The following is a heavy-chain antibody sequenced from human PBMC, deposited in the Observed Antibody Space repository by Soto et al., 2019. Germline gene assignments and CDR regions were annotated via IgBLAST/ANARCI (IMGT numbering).Heavy chain of an antibody. J-gene: IGHJ4*02. CDR3: ARGISMIVQVQRDAPDKYYFDS. V-gene: IGHV4-34*01. D-gene: IGHD3-22*01. CDR1: GGSFSGYF. CDR2: INHSGST. Sequence: SETLSLTCAVYGGSFSGYFWSWIRQPPGKGLEWIGEINHSGSTNSNPSLKSRVTMSVDTSKNQFSLKLSSVTAADTAVYYCARGISMIVQVQRDAPDKYYFDSWSQGTLVTVYS.